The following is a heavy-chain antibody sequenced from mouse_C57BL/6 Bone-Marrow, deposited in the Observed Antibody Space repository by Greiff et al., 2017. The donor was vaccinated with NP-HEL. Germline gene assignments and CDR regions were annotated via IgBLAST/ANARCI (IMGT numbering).Heavy chain of an antibody. CDR3: ARTLKFAY. D-gene: IGHD1-3*01. J-gene: IGHJ3*01. V-gene: IGHV5-17*01. CDR1: GFTFSDYG. CDR2: ISSGSSTI. Sequence: EVKLQESGGGLVKPGGSLKLSCAASGFTFSDYGMHWVRQAPEKGLEWVAYISSGSSTIYYADTVKGRFTISRDNAKNTLFLQMTSLRSEDTAMYYCARTLKFAYWGQGTLVTVSA.